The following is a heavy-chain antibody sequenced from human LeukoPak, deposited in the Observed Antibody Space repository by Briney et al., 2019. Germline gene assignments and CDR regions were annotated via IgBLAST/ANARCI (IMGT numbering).Heavy chain of an antibody. CDR1: GSTFSSYA. CDR3: ARDQFCGRDNCYTPLNEDY. CDR2: ISGNGGNT. J-gene: IGHJ4*02. Sequence: GGSLRLSCAASGSTFSSYAMSWVRQAPGKGLEWVSAISGNGGNTYYADSVKGRFTISRDNSKNTLYLQMNSLRGDDTALYYCARDQFCGRDNCYTPLNEDYWGQGTLVTVSS. D-gene: IGHD2-2*02. V-gene: IGHV3-23*01.